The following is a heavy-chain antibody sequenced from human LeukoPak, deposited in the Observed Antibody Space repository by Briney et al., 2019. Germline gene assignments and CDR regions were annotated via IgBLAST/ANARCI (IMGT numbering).Heavy chain of an antibody. CDR2: IIPIFGTA. J-gene: IGHJ3*02. Sequence: GSSVKLSCKASGGTFSSYAISWVRQAPGQGLEWMGGIIPIFGTANYAQKFQGRVTITADESTSTAYMELSSLRSEDTAVYYCAREGEMATQGFDIWGQGTMVTVSS. CDR3: AREGEMATQGFDI. CDR1: GGTFSSYA. V-gene: IGHV1-69*01. D-gene: IGHD5-24*01.